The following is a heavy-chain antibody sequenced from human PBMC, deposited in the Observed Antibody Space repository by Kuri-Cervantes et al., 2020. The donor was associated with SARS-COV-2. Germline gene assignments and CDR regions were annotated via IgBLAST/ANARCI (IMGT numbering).Heavy chain of an antibody. CDR3: ARDLGKYSSSSVVAFDI. CDR2: ISSSSSYI. J-gene: IGHJ3*02. V-gene: IGHV3-21*01. Sequence: GGSLRLSCAASGFTFSSYAMSWVRQAPGKGLEWVSSISSSSSYIYYADSVKGRFTISRDNAKNSLYLQMNSLRAEDTAVCYCARDLGKYSSSSVVAFDIWGQGTMVTVSS. CDR1: GFTFSSYA. D-gene: IGHD6-6*01.